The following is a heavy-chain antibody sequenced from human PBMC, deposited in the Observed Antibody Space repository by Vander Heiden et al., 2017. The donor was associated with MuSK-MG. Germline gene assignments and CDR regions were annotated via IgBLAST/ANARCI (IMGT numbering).Heavy chain of an antibody. D-gene: IGHD7-27*01. Sequence: QVQLQESGPGLVKPSGTLSLTCAVSGGSISSSNWWSWVSQPPGKGLEWIGEIFQSGSTSYNTSLKSRVTISVDKSKNQFSLNLNSVAAADTAGYYCARSSTDLWGHLDYWGQGTLVTVSS. CDR3: ARSSTDLWGHLDY. J-gene: IGHJ4*02. CDR2: IFQSGST. V-gene: IGHV4-4*02. CDR1: GGSISSSNW.